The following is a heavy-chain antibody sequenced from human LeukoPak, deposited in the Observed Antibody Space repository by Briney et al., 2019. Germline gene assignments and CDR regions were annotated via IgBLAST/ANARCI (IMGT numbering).Heavy chain of an antibody. D-gene: IGHD2-2*01. Sequence: GGSLRLSCAASGFTFSTYWMHWVRQAPGKGLVWVSRINSDGSSTSYAGSVKGRFTISRVNAKNTLYLQMNSLRAEDTAVYYCARFYCSSTSCLEDYWGQGTLVTVSS. CDR3: ARFYCSSTSCLEDY. CDR1: GFTFSTYW. CDR2: INSDGSST. J-gene: IGHJ4*02. V-gene: IGHV3-74*01.